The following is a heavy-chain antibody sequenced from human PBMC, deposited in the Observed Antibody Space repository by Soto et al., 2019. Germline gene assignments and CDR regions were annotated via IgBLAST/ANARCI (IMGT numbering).Heavy chain of an antibody. D-gene: IGHD6-19*01. V-gene: IGHV3-23*01. Sequence: TGGSLRLSCEASGFSFSTFDMSWVRQAPGKGLEWVSVISGRDDSTNYADSVKGRFTISRDSSQSMLYLQMNSLAVEDTALYYCVKGGWLDDFGQGTLVTVSS. J-gene: IGHJ4*02. CDR3: VKGGWLDD. CDR2: ISGRDDST. CDR1: GFSFSTFD.